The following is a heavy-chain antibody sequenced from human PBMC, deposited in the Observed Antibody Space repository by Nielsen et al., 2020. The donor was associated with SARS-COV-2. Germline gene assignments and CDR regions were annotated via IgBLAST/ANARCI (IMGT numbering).Heavy chain of an antibody. Sequence: SCAASGFTFSSYGMHWVRQAPGKGLEWVAVIWYDGSNKYYADSVKGRFTISRDNSKNTLYLQMNSLRAEDTAVYYCARDSSSSWSYYYYYMDVWGKGTTVTVSS. V-gene: IGHV3-33*01. D-gene: IGHD6-13*01. CDR1: GFTFSSYG. CDR2: IWYDGSNK. J-gene: IGHJ6*03. CDR3: ARDSSSSWSYYYYYMDV.